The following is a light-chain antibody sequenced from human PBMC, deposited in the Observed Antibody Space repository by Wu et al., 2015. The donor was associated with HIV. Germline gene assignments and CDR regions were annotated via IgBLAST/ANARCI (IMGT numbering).Light chain of an antibody. Sequence: DIQMTQSPSTLSASVGDRVTITCRASQNINFWLAWYQQKPGKAPKLLIYKASYLETGVPSRFSGRGFGTEFTLTISSLQPDDFASYYCQQYDSRLLTFGGGTKV. CDR3: QQYDSRLLT. J-gene: IGKJ4*01. CDR1: QNINFW. CDR2: KAS. V-gene: IGKV1-5*03.